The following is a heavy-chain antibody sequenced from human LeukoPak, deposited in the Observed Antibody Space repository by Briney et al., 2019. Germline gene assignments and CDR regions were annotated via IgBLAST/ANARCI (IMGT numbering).Heavy chain of an antibody. CDR3: ARDRGWRLLDY. Sequence: PGGSLRLSCAASGLTFSTYWMTWVRQAPGKGLEWLANIGGDGDRKFYVDSVKGRFTISRDNAENSLYLQMNSLRVEDTAVYYCARDRGWRLLDYWGQGTLVTVSS. V-gene: IGHV3-7*01. CDR2: IGGDGDRK. D-gene: IGHD6-25*01. J-gene: IGHJ4*02. CDR1: GLTFSTYW.